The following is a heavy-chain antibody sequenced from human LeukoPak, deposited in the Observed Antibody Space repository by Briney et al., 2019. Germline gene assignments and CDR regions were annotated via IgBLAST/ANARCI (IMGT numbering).Heavy chain of an antibody. D-gene: IGHD2-21*01. V-gene: IGHV3-9*03. CDR2: ISWNSGSI. CDR1: GFTFDDYA. Sequence: AGRSLRLSCAASGFTFDDYAMHWVRQAPGKGLEWVSGISWNSGSIGCADSVKGRFTISRDNAKNSLYLQMNSLRAEDMALYYCAKDIGDSYYYYMDVWGKGTTVTVSS. CDR3: AKDIGDSYYYYMDV. J-gene: IGHJ6*03.